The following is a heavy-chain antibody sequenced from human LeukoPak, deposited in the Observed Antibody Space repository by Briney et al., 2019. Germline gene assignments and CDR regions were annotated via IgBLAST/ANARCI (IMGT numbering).Heavy chain of an antibody. Sequence: GRSLRLSCAASGFTFRSYGMQWVRQAPGKGLEWVAIIWYDGSNKYYSDSVKGRFTISRDNSKNTLYLQMNSPRAEDTAVYYCARVAGHDIRGLITYYFDDWGQGTLVTVSS. CDR2: IWYDGSNK. V-gene: IGHV3-33*01. D-gene: IGHD3-10*01. CDR1: GFTFRSYG. J-gene: IGHJ4*02. CDR3: ARVAGHDIRGLITYYFDD.